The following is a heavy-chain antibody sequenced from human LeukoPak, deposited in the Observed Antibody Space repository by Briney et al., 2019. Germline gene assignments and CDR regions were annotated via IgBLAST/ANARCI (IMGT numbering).Heavy chain of an antibody. J-gene: IGHJ4*02. CDR2: ITTGDGNT. D-gene: IGHD6-13*01. CDR3: ARLGLAAADDY. Sequence: QAGGSLRLSCTASGFTFSSYTMTWVRQAPGKGLKWVSTITTGDGNTYYADSVKGRFTVSRDNAKNSLYLQMNSLRAEDTAVYYCARLGLAAADDYWGQGTLVTVSS. CDR1: GFTFSSYT. V-gene: IGHV3-23*01.